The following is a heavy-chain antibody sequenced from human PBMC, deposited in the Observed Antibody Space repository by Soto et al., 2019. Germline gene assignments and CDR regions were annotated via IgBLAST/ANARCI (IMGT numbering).Heavy chain of an antibody. Sequence: SVKVSCKASGFTFTSSAVQWVRQARGQRLEWIGWIVVGSGNTNYAQKFQERVTITRDMSTSTAYMELSSLRSEDTAVYYCAADRGGYSYGTSDLYYYYGMDVWGQGTTVTV. J-gene: IGHJ6*02. CDR3: AADRGGYSYGTSDLYYYYGMDV. CDR1: GFTFTSSA. D-gene: IGHD5-18*01. CDR2: IVVGSGNT. V-gene: IGHV1-58*01.